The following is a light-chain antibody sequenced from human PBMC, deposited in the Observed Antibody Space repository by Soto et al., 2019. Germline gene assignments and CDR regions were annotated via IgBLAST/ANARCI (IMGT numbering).Light chain of an antibody. CDR1: SGNIASDY. Sequence: LTQPHSVSGSPGKTVTISCTRSSGNIASDYVQWFQHRPGSAPTTVLYEGVQRPSGVPDRFSGSIDRSSNSASLTISGLRTEDEADYYCHSFDSTTVIFGGGTKVTVL. CDR3: HSFDSTTVI. J-gene: IGLJ2*01. V-gene: IGLV6-57*04. CDR2: EGV.